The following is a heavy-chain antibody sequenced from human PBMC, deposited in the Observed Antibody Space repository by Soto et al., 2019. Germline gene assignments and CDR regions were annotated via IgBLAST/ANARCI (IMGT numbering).Heavy chain of an antibody. CDR2: IYYTGRT. CDR1: DGSVSRGGYY. J-gene: IGHJ4*02. V-gene: IGHV4-31*03. D-gene: IGHD1-26*01. CDR3: AREGSDHYFDY. Sequence: QVQLQESGPGLVEPSQTLSLACTVSDGSVSRGGYYWSWIRQSPGKNLEWIGNIYYTGRTSYNPSLKSRPTISLATSKRQFSLRLASVSAADTAVYYCAREGSDHYFDYWGQGALVTVSS.